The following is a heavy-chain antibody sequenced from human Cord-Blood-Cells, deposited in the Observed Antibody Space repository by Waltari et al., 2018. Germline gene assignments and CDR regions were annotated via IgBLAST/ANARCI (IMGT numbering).Heavy chain of an antibody. CDR3: ATGTVTDAFDI. CDR2: INHSGST. CDR1: GGSFSGYY. Sequence: QVQLQQWGAGLLKPSETLSLTCAVYGGSFSGYYWSWIRQPPGKGLGWIGEINHSGSTNYNPSLKIRVTISVDTSKNQFSLKLSSVTAADTAVYYCATGTVTDAFDIWGQGTMVTVSS. D-gene: IGHD4-4*01. J-gene: IGHJ3*02. V-gene: IGHV4-34*01.